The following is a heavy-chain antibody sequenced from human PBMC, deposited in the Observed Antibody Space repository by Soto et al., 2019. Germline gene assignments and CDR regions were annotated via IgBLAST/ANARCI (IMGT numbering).Heavy chain of an antibody. Sequence: EVQLVESGGGLVQPGGSLRLSCAASGFTFTSYNMNWVRQAPGKGLEWLSYISSSSGTIYYADSVKGRFTISRDNAKNSLFLQMNSLRAEDTAVYYCARIGWEPLPDYWGQGTLVTVSS. J-gene: IGHJ4*02. CDR3: ARIGWEPLPDY. V-gene: IGHV3-48*01. D-gene: IGHD1-26*01. CDR2: ISSSSGTI. CDR1: GFTFTSYN.